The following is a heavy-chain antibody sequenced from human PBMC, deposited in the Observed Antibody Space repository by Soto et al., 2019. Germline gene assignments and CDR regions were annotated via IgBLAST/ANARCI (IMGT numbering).Heavy chain of an antibody. CDR3: ARDPRGCSGGICYLNYYYYGMDV. Sequence: SVKVSCKASGGTFSSYAISWVRQAPGQGLEWMGGIIPIFGTANYAQKFQGRVTITADESTSTAYMELSSLRSEDTAVYYCARDPRGCSGGICYLNYYYYGMDVWGQGTTVNVSS. V-gene: IGHV1-69*13. D-gene: IGHD2-15*01. CDR2: IIPIFGTA. CDR1: GGTFSSYA. J-gene: IGHJ6*02.